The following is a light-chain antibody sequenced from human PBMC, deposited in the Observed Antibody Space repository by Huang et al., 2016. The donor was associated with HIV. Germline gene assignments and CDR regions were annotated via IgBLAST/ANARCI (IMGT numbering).Light chain of an antibody. CDR1: QSVFYNSGSKNY. Sequence: DIVMTQSPDSLAVSQGDRTTIKCKSSQSVFYNSGSKNYLAWYQQKPVQPPKLLIYWASTRESGVPDRFSGSGSGTDFTLTISSLQAEDVAVYYCQQYYSIPYTFGQGTTLEIK. CDR3: QQYYSIPYT. CDR2: WAS. V-gene: IGKV4-1*01. J-gene: IGKJ2*01.